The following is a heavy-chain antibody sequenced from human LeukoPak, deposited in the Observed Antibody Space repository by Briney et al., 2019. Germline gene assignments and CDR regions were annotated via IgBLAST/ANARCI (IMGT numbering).Heavy chain of an antibody. CDR2: ISGTTGTT. J-gene: IGHJ5*02. V-gene: IGHV3-23*01. CDR3: AKSEEDCCGSFDP. Sequence: PGGSLRLSCVASGFTFSSYAMTWVRQAPGKGLEWVSSISGTTGTTYYADSVQGRFTISKDNSKNTLYLQMNSLRADDTAVYFCAKSEEDCCGSFDPWGQGTLVTVSS. D-gene: IGHD2-15*01. CDR1: GFTFSSYA.